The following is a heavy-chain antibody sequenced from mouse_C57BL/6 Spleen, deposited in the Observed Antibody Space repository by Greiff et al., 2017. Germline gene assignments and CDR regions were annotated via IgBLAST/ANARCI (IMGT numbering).Heavy chain of an antibody. V-gene: IGHV6-3*01. D-gene: IGHD2-1*01. CDR3: TDGNYEDAMDY. CDR2: IRLKSDNYAT. Sequence: EVMLVESGGGLVQPGGSLKLSCVASGFTFSNYWMNWVRQSPEKGLEWVAQIRLKSDNYATHYAESVKGRFTISRDDSKSSVYLQMNNLRAEDTGIYYCTDGNYEDAMDYWGQGTSVTVSS. CDR1: GFTFSNYW. J-gene: IGHJ4*01.